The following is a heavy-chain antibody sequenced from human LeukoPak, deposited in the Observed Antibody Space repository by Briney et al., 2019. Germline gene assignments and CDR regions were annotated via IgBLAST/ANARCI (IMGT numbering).Heavy chain of an antibody. Sequence: TGGSLRLSCAASGFSISNSPMSWVRQAPGKGLEWVSCITGISDIYYADSVKGRFTISRDNAKNSVYLQMNSLRAEDTGIYYCARAIRLWGQGTLVTVSS. V-gene: IGHV3-69-1*02. CDR1: GFSISNSP. J-gene: IGHJ4*02. D-gene: IGHD1-1*01. CDR2: ITGISDI. CDR3: ARAIRL.